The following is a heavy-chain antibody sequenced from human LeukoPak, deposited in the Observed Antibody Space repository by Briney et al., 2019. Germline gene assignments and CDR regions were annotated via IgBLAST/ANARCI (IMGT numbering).Heavy chain of an antibody. CDR2: INHSGST. CDR1: GGSISSYY. CDR3: AGSYGPAHFDY. V-gene: IGHV4-34*01. D-gene: IGHD5-18*01. Sequence: SETLSLTCTVSGGSISSYYWSWIRQPPGKGLEWIGEINHSGSTNYNPSLKSRVTISVDTSENQFSLKLSSVTAADTAVYYCAGSYGPAHFDYWGQGTLVTVSS. J-gene: IGHJ4*02.